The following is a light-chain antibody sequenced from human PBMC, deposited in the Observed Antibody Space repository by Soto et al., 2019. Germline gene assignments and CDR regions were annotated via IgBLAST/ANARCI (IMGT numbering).Light chain of an antibody. CDR1: QSISSY. CDR2: AAS. Sequence: DSQMTQSPSSLSASVGERVTITCRASQSISSYLNWYQQKPGKAPKLLIYAASSLQSGVPSRFSGSGSGTDFTLTISSLQPEDFATYYCQQSYSTPRKFGQGTKVDIK. V-gene: IGKV1-39*01. CDR3: QQSYSTPRK. J-gene: IGKJ1*01.